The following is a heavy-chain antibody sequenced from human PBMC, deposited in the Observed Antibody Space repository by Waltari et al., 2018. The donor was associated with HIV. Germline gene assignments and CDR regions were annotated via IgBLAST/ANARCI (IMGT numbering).Heavy chain of an antibody. Sequence: QVQLVQSGAEVKRPGSSVKVSCQASGGTFNRYSVSWVRQAPGQGLEWMGGVIPCFGTLNYAQKFKDRLTLIEDEAKGTAYMELTNLRSEDTALYYCSTSRQNNSYASDYGAYLLASWGQGTLVTVSS. V-gene: IGHV1-69*12. CDR2: VIPCFGTL. J-gene: IGHJ4*02. CDR1: GGTFNRYS. CDR3: STSRQNNSYASDYGAYLLAS. D-gene: IGHD4-17*01.